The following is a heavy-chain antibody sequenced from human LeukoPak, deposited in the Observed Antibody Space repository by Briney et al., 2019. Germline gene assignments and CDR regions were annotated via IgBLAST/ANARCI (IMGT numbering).Heavy chain of an antibody. J-gene: IGHJ5*02. Sequence: ASVKVSCKASGSPFTSYDINWVRRTSAQGLEWVGWMNPNTGNTGYAQKFQGRVTITRDTSTSTAYMELRDLRSEDTAVYYCVRDGEGVAISVNYWFDPWGQGTLVTVSS. CDR3: VRDGEGVAISVNYWFDP. V-gene: IGHV1-8*02. CDR1: GSPFTSYD. D-gene: IGHD3-10*01. CDR2: MNPNTGNT.